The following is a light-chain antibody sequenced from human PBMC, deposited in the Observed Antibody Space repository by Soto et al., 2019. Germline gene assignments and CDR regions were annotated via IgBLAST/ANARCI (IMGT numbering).Light chain of an antibody. CDR2: DVS. CDR3: SSYTSSSLYV. Sequence: QSVLTQPASVSGSPGESITISCTGTSSDVGGYNYVSWYQQQPGKAPKLMMHDVSNRPSGVSDRFSGSKSANTASLTISGLQVEDEADYYCSSYTSSSLYVFGTGTKLTVL. V-gene: IGLV2-14*01. J-gene: IGLJ1*01. CDR1: SSDVGGYNY.